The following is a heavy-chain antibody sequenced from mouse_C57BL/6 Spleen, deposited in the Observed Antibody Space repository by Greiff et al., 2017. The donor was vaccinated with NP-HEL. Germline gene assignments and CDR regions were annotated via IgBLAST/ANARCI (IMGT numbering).Heavy chain of an antibody. CDR1: GFSLTSYG. CDR2: IWRGGST. J-gene: IGHJ1*03. D-gene: IGHD2-4*01. Sequence: QVHVKQSGPGLVQPSQSLSITCTVSGFSLTSYGVHWVRQSPGKGLEWLGVIWRGGSTDYNAAFMSRLSITKDNSKSQVFFKMNSLQADDTAIYYCAKTYDYDVGYFDVWGTGTTVTVSS. CDR3: AKTYDYDVGYFDV. V-gene: IGHV2-5*01.